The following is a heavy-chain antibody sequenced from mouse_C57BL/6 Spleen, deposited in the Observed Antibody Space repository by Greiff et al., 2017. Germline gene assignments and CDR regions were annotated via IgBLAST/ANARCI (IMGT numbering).Heavy chain of an antibody. V-gene: IGHV1-66*01. D-gene: IGHD1-1*01. CDR2: IYPGSGNT. J-gene: IGHJ2*01. CDR1: GYSFTSYY. CDR3: ARSIYYGSSYFDY. Sequence: QVHVKQSGPELVKPGASVKISCKASGYSFTSYYIHWVKQRPGQGLEWIGWIYPGSGNTKYNEKFKGKATLTADTSSSTAYMQLSSLTSEDSAVYYCARSIYYGSSYFDYWGQGTTLTVSS.